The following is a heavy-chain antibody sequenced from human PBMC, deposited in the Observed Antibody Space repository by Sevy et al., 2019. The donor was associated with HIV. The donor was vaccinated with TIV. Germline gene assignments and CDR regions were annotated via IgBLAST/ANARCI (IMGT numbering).Heavy chain of an antibody. Sequence: QLGGSLRLSCAASGFTFSSYWMSWVRQAPGKGLEWVATINQDGSETFYVDSVKGRFTISRHNPRKSLYLQMNSLSAEDTAVYYCARLFYGSADYWGQGTLVTVSS. CDR2: INQDGSET. CDR1: GFTFSSYW. J-gene: IGHJ4*02. D-gene: IGHD3-10*01. CDR3: ARLFYGSADY. V-gene: IGHV3-7*01.